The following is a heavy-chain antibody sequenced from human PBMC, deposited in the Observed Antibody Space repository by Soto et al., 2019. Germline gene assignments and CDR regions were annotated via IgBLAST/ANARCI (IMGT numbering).Heavy chain of an antibody. CDR3: ARDTYSGYDFGL. CDR1: GASVAGGSYY. D-gene: IGHD5-12*01. CDR2: IPSRGRP. J-gene: IGHJ5*02. Sequence: QVQLRESGPGLVKPSQTLSLTCSVSGASVAGGSYYWSWVRKPPGKGLEWIGYIPSRGRPFYNPSLTSRGTISADTSTNQLSLQLTSVTAADTDVYYCARDTYSGYDFGLWGQGTLVTVSS. V-gene: IGHV4-30-4*01.